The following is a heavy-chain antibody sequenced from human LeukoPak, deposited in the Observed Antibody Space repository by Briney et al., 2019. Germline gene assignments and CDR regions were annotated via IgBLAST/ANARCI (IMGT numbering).Heavy chain of an antibody. J-gene: IGHJ4*02. D-gene: IGHD3-22*01. CDR3: ASALDYYDTRDIDY. CDR1: GFTFSSYG. Sequence: GGSLRLSCAASGFTFSSYGMHWVRQAPGKGLECVAVIWYDGGNKYYADSVKGRFTISRDNSKNTLYLQMNSLRAEDTAVYYCASALDYYDTRDIDYWGQGTLVTVSS. CDR2: IWYDGGNK. V-gene: IGHV3-33*01.